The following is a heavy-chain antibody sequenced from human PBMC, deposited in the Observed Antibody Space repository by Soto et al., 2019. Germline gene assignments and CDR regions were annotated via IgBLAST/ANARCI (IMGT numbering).Heavy chain of an antibody. J-gene: IGHJ4*02. D-gene: IGHD3-3*01. CDR1: GFTFSSYA. CDR2: ISYDGSNK. Sequence: GGSLRLSCAASGFTFSSYAMHWVRQAPGKGLEWVAVISYDGSNKYYADSVKGRFTISRDNSKNTLYLQMNSLRAEDTAVYYCARATTYYDFWSGFQSPFDYWGQGTLVTVSS. CDR3: ARATTYYDFWSGFQSPFDY. V-gene: IGHV3-30-3*01.